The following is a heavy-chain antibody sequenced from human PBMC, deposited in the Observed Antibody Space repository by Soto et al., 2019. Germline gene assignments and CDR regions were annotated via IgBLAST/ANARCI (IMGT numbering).Heavy chain of an antibody. D-gene: IGHD5-18*01. Sequence: PGGSLRLSCAASGFTVSSNYMSWVRQAPGKGLEWVSVIYSGGSTYYADSVKGRFTISRDNSKNTLYLQMNSLRAEDTAVYYCGRESRYSYGYYFDYWGQGTLVTVSS. CDR2: IYSGGST. V-gene: IGHV3-53*01. CDR1: GFTVSSNY. J-gene: IGHJ4*02. CDR3: GRESRYSYGYYFDY.